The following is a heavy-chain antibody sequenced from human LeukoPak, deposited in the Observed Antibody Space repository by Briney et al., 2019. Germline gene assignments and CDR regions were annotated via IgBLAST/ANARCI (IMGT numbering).Heavy chain of an antibody. D-gene: IGHD2-15*01. CDR3: ASILGYCSGGSCYSANPFDY. Sequence: SETLSLTCTVSGGSISSGDYYWGWIRQPPGKGLEWIGYIYYSGSTYYNPSLKSRVTISVDTSKNQFSLKLSSVTAADTAVYYCASILGYCSGGSCYSANPFDYWGQGTLVTVSS. V-gene: IGHV4-30-4*01. J-gene: IGHJ4*02. CDR2: IYYSGST. CDR1: GGSISSGDYY.